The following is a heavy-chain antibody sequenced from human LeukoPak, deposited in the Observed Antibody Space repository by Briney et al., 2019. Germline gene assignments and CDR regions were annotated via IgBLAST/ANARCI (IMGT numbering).Heavy chain of an antibody. CDR3: AKDVWFGDTAGAFDI. J-gene: IGHJ3*02. Sequence: GGSLRLSCAASGFTFSSYAMSWVRQAPGKELEWVSAISGSGGSTYYADSVKGRFTISRDNSKNTLYLQMTSLRAEDTAVYYCAKDVWFGDTAGAFDIWGQGTMVTVSS. V-gene: IGHV3-23*01. CDR2: ISGSGGST. CDR1: GFTFSSYA. D-gene: IGHD3-10*01.